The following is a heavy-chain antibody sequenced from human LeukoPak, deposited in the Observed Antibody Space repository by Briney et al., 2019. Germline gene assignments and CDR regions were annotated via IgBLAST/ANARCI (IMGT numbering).Heavy chain of an antibody. V-gene: IGHV3-30*04. D-gene: IGHD4-17*01. Sequence: QPGRSLTLSCAASGFTFSSYAMHWVRQAPSKGLEWVAIISYDGSNKFYADSVKGRFTFSRDNSKNTLYLQMNSLRAEETAVYYCARGTVTSRTWYFDLWGRGTLVTVSS. CDR3: ARGTVTSRTWYFDL. CDR2: ISYDGSNK. J-gene: IGHJ2*01. CDR1: GFTFSSYA.